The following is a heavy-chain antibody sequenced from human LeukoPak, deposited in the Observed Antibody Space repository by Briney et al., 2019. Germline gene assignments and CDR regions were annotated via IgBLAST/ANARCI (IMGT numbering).Heavy chain of an antibody. J-gene: IGHJ6*02. CDR1: GYTFTTYG. CDR2: IKTYNGDT. V-gene: IGHV1-18*01. Sequence: ASVNVSFRASGYTFTTYGINWVRQAPGQGLEWMGWIKTYNGDTNTAQKFLDRIIMTTDKSTGTAYMELRSLRSDDTAVYYCAKDGGQQWLTNYYSYGMDVWGQGTTVIVSS. CDR3: AKDGGQQWLTNYYSYGMDV. D-gene: IGHD6-19*01.